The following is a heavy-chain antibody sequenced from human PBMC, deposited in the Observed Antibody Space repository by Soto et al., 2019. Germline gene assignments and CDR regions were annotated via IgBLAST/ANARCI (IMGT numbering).Heavy chain of an antibody. CDR1: GYPFATYG. Sequence: QVQLVQSGPEVKRPGASVKVSCKASGYPFATYGVSWVRRAPGQGLEWMGWIGVYNGNRNFAQKFQGRVTMTADTSTNTAYLEQRSLRSDDTAVYYLARDLGPPSGWDFDLWGQGTLVTVSS. V-gene: IGHV1-18*04. CDR2: IGVYNGNR. D-gene: IGHD6-19*01. J-gene: IGHJ4*02. CDR3: ARDLGPPSGWDFDL.